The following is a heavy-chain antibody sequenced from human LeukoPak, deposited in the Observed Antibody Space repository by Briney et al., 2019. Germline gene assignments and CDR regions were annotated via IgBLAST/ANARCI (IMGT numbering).Heavy chain of an antibody. J-gene: IGHJ6*03. CDR1: GFTFSDYY. V-gene: IGHV4-4*07. Sequence: GSLRLSCAASGFTFSDYYWSWIRQPAGKGLEWIGRIYTSGSTNYNPSLKSRVTISVDTSKNQFSLKLSSVTAADTAVYYCARELNGKYYDFWSGYPYYYYYMDVWGKGTTVTVSS. D-gene: IGHD3-3*01. CDR3: ARELNGKYYDFWSGYPYYYYYMDV. CDR2: IYTSGST.